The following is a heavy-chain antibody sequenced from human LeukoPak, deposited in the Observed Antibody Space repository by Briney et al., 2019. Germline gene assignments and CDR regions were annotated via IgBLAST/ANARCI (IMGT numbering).Heavy chain of an antibody. J-gene: IGHJ4*02. V-gene: IGHV4-39*07. CDR2: IYYSGST. Sequence: PSEALSLTCTVSGGSISSSSYYWGWIRQPPGKGLEWIGSIYYSGSTYYNPSLKSRVTISVDTSKNQFSLKLSSVTAADTAVYYCARESPVGPKSRGVDYWGQGTLVTVSS. CDR1: GGSISSSSYY. D-gene: IGHD1-26*01. CDR3: ARESPVGPKSRGVDY.